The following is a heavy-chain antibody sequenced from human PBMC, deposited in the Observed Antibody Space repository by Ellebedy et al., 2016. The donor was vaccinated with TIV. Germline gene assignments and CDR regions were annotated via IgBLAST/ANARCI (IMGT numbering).Heavy chain of an antibody. Sequence: ASVKVSCXASGYTFTSYYMHWVRQAPGQGLEWMGIINPSGGSTSYAQKFQGRVTMTRDTSTSTVYMELSSLRSEDTAVYYCAREWFGEFGGMDVWGQGTTVTVSS. V-gene: IGHV1-46*01. CDR3: AREWFGEFGGMDV. CDR2: INPSGGST. J-gene: IGHJ6*02. D-gene: IGHD3-10*01. CDR1: GYTFTSYY.